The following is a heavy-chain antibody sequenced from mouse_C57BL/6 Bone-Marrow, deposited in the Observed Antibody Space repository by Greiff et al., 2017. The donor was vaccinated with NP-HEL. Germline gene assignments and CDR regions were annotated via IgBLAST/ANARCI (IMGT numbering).Heavy chain of an antibody. CDR3: TRWLLDY. CDR1: GFNIKDDY. J-gene: IGHJ2*01. D-gene: IGHD2-3*01. Sequence: EVQLQQSGAELVRPGASVKLSCTASGFNIKDDYMPWVKQRPEQGLEWIGWIDPENGDTEYASKFQGKATIPADTSSNTAYLQLSSLTSEDTAVYYCTRWLLDYWGQGTTLTVSA. V-gene: IGHV14-4*01. CDR2: IDPENGDT.